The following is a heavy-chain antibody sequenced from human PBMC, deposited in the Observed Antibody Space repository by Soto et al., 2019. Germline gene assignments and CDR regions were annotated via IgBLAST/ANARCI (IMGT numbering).Heavy chain of an antibody. CDR1: GGSISSYY. CDR3: ARHTGSTEMGY. V-gene: IGHV4-59*08. CDR2: IYYSGST. D-gene: IGHD4-17*01. Sequence: PSETLSLTCTVSGGSISSYYWSWIRQPPGKGLEWIGYIYYSGSTNYNPSLKSRVTISVDTSKNQFSLKLSSVTAADTAVYYCARHTGSTEMGYWGQGTLVTVSS. J-gene: IGHJ4*02.